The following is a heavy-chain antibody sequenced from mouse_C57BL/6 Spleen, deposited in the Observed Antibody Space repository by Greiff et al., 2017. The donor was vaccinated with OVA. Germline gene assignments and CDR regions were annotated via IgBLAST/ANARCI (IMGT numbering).Heavy chain of an antibody. CDR1: GYTFTSYW. V-gene: IGHV1-55*01. J-gene: IGHJ4*01. CDR3: ARWGKIYYHYEGDYAMDY. CDR2: IYPGSGST. Sequence: QVQLQQPGAELVKPGASVKMSCKASGYTFTSYWITWVKQRPGQGLEWIGDIYPGSGSTNYNEKFKSKATLTVDTSSGTAYMQLSSLTSEDSAVYYCARWGKIYYHYEGDYAMDYWGQGTSVTVSS. D-gene: IGHD2-4*01.